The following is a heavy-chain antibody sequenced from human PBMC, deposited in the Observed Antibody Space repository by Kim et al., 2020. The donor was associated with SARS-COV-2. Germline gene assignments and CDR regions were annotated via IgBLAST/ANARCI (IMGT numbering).Heavy chain of an antibody. J-gene: IGHJ6*02. CDR1: GGTFSSYA. Sequence: SVKVSCKASGGTFSSYAISWVRQAPGQGLEWMGGIIPIFGTANHAQKFQGRVTITADESTSTAYMELSSLRSEETAVYYCARPLGPNYYYGMDVWGQGTTVTVSS. V-gene: IGHV1-69*13. CDR2: IIPIFGTA. CDR3: ARPLGPNYYYGMDV.